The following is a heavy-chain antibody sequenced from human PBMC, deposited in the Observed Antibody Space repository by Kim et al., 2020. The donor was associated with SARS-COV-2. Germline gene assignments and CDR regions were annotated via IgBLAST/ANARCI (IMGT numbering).Heavy chain of an antibody. V-gene: IGHV5-51*01. CDR2: IYPGDSDT. J-gene: IGHJ6*02. CDR1: GYSFTSYW. D-gene: IGHD3-9*01. CDR3: ARQGDILTGQKTLYYYYYGMDV. Sequence: GESLKISCKGSGYSFTSYWIGWVRQMPGKGLEWMGIIYPGDSDTRYSPSFQGQVTISADKSISTAYLQWSSLKASDTAMYYCARQGDILTGQKTLYYYYYGMDVWGQGTTVTVSS.